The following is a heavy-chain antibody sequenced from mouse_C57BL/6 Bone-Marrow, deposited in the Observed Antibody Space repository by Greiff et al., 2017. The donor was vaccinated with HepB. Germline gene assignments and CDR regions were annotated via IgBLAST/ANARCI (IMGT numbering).Heavy chain of an antibody. V-gene: IGHV1-59*01. J-gene: IGHJ2*01. D-gene: IGHD1-1*01. Sequence: QVQLQQPGAELVRPGTSVKLSCKASGYTFTSYWMHWVKQRPGQGLEWIGVIYPSDSYTNYNQKFKGKATLTVDTSSSTAYMQLSSLTSEDSAVYYCAREGSLYYFDYWGQGTTLTVSS. CDR3: AREGSLYYFDY. CDR2: IYPSDSYT. CDR1: GYTFTSYW.